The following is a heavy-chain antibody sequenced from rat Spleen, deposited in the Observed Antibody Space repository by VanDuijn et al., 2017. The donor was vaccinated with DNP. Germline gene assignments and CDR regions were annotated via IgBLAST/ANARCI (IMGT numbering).Heavy chain of an antibody. CDR2: ISSDGSDT. J-gene: IGHJ2*01. CDR1: GFTFSDYY. D-gene: IGHD1-5*01. Sequence: EVQLVESDGGLVQPGRSLKLSCAASGFTFSDYYMAWVRQAPTKGLEWVATISSDGSDTYYRDSVKGRFTISRDNAQNTLYLQMNSLRSEDTATYYCTAWGNIGTTTLFDYWGQGVMVTVSS. CDR3: TAWGNIGTTTLFDY. V-gene: IGHV5-7*01.